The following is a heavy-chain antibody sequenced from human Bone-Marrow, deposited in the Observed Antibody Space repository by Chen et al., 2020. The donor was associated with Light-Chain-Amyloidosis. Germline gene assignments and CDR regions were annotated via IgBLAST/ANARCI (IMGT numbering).Heavy chain of an antibody. CDR3: VYDSHREAAFDI. D-gene: IGHD3-22*01. V-gene: IGHV3-74*02. Sequence: EVQLVESGGGLVQPGGCLRLSCAATGFSFSSYWMHWVRHAPGKGLVWVSRINTDGSTTTYADSVRGRFTISRDNAKNTLFLQMRSLRAEDTAIYYCVYDSHREAAFDIWCQGTMVTVSS. CDR2: INTDGSTT. CDR1: GFSFSSYW. J-gene: IGHJ3*02.